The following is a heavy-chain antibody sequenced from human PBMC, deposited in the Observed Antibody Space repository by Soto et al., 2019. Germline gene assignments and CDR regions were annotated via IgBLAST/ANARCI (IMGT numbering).Heavy chain of an antibody. Sequence: SETLSRTCSVSGAAITTYYWSWIRQPPGKGLEWIGSISYSGSTKYNPSLESRVMISLDTSKNQFSLRLTSVTAADTDLYYCARDWDSSGMFDPWGQGALVTVSS. CDR2: ISYSGST. J-gene: IGHJ5*02. CDR1: GAAITTYY. D-gene: IGHD3-10*01. V-gene: IGHV4-59*01. CDR3: ARDWDSSGMFDP.